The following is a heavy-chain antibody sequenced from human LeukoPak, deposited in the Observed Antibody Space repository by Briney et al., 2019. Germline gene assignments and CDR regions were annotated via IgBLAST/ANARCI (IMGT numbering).Heavy chain of an antibody. Sequence: ASETLSLTCTVSGGSISSSSYYWGWIRQPPGKGLEWIGSIYYSGRNYYNPSLKSRVTISVDTSKNQFSLKLSSVTAADTAVYYCARHVRDYGSGSHHDYWGQGTLVTVSS. V-gene: IGHV4-39*01. CDR3: ARHVRDYGSGSHHDY. D-gene: IGHD3-10*01. CDR1: GGSISSSSYY. CDR2: IYYSGRN. J-gene: IGHJ4*02.